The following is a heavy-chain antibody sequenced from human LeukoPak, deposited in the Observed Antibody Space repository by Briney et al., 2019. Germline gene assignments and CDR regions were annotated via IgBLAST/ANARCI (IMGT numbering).Heavy chain of an antibody. D-gene: IGHD4-17*01. Sequence: SETLSLTCAVYGGSFSGYYWSWIRQPPGKGLEWIGEINHSGSTNYNPSLKSRVTISVDTSKNQFSLKLSSVTAADTAVYYCARNAAAFDGDYVRYYFDYWGQGTLVTVSS. CDR2: INHSGST. J-gene: IGHJ4*02. CDR1: GGSFSGYY. V-gene: IGHV4-34*01. CDR3: ARNAAAFDGDYVRYYFDY.